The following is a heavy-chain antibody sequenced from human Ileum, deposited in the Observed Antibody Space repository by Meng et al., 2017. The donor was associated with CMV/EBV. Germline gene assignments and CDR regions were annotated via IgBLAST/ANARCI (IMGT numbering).Heavy chain of an antibody. CDR3: ASTRVATPGTG. D-gene: IGHD3-10*01. J-gene: IGHJ4*02. CDR2: ISYDGSNK. Sequence: GGSLRLSCAASGFTFSSYAMHWVRQAPGKGLEWVAVISYDGSNKYYADSVKGRFTISRDNAENSLFLQMSRLRAEDTAVYYCASTRVATPGTGWGQGTLVTVSS. CDR1: GFTFSSYA. V-gene: IGHV3-30-3*01.